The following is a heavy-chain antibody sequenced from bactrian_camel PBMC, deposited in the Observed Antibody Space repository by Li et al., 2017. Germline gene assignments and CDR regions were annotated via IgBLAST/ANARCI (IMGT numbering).Heavy chain of an antibody. CDR1: QSWPC. CDR2: IDTSGNT. CDR3: AARLYGSWYGVGRACRVIDKADY. V-gene: IGHV3S53*01. D-gene: IGHD6*01. J-gene: IGHJ4*01. Sequence: HVQLVESGGDSVHAGGSLRLSCAASQSWPCMGWFRQAPGKMREGVAVIDTSGNTDYADSLKGRFTISRVNAKGTLYLQMGSLKSEDTAMYYCAARLYGSWYGVGRACRVIDKADYWGQGTQVTVS.